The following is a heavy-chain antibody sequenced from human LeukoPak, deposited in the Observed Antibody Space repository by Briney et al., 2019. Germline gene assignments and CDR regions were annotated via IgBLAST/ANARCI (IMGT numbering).Heavy chain of an antibody. D-gene: IGHD4/OR15-4a*01. CDR3: VRIPNGAKFPNWFDP. CDR2: IGSDSNNI. V-gene: IGHV3-21*01. Sequence: SGGSLRLSCAASGFTFNSYTMNWVRRAPGKGLEWVSSIGSDSNNIYYADSVKGRFTISRDNVKNSLYLQMNSLRTEDTAVYYCVRIPNGAKFPNWFDPWGPGTLVTVSP. J-gene: IGHJ5*02. CDR1: GFTFNSYT.